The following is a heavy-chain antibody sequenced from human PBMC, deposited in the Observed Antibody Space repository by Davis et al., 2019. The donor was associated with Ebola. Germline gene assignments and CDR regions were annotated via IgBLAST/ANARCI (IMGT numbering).Heavy chain of an antibody. J-gene: IGHJ6*02. CDR2: ISYDGSNK. Sequence: GESLKISCAASGFTFSSYGMHWVRQAPGKGLEWVAVISYDGSNKYYADSVKGRFTISRDNAKNSLYLQMNSLRAEDTAMYYCAKDYSNYYYGMDVWGQGTTVTVSS. D-gene: IGHD4-11*01. V-gene: IGHV3-30*18. CDR3: AKDYSNYYYGMDV. CDR1: GFTFSSYG.